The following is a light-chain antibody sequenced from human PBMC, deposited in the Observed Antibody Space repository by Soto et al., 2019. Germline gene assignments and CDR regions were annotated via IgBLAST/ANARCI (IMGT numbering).Light chain of an antibody. J-gene: IGLJ2*01. CDR2: EVN. V-gene: IGLV2-8*01. CDR3: SSYGGNNNVV. Sequence: QSALTQPPSASGSPGQSVTISCIGTSSDVGAYTYVSWYQQHPGKAPKLMIYEVNKRPSGVPDRFSGSKSGNTASLTVSGLHAEDEADYYCSSYGGNNNVVFGGGTQVTVL. CDR1: SSDVGAYTY.